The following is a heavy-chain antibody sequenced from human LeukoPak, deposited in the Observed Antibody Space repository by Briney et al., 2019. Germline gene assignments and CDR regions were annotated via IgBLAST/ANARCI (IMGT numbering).Heavy chain of an antibody. J-gene: IGHJ4*02. D-gene: IGHD6-13*01. CDR1: GGTFSSYA. CDR3: VRDLAAAGPGGVDY. CDR2: IIPIFGTA. Sequence: SVKVSCKASGGTFSSYAISWVRQAPGQGLEWMGGIIPIFGTANYAQKFQGRVTITADESTSTAYMELSSLRSEDTAVYYCVRDLAAAGPGGVDYWGQGTLVTVSS. V-gene: IGHV1-69*13.